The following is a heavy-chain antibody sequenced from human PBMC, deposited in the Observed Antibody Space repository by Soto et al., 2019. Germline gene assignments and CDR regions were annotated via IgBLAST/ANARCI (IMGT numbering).Heavy chain of an antibody. Sequence: QITLKESGPTLVKPTQTLTLTCIFSGFSFSAYGVGVVCIRQPPGKALEWLALIFWDDDTRYRPSLKSRLTITKDTSKNQVVLTMTNMDPVDTATYYCAHAFGGTSWPNDSFDVWGQGTVVTVSS. CDR2: IFWDDDT. CDR1: GFSFSAYGVG. CDR3: AHAFGGTSWPNDSFDV. D-gene: IGHD2-2*01. J-gene: IGHJ3*01. V-gene: IGHV2-5*02.